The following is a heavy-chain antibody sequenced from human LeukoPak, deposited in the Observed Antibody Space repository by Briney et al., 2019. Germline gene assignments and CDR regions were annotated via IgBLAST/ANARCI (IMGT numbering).Heavy chain of an antibody. D-gene: IGHD3-22*01. CDR3: AHKYYYDCTCRIPPCFDI. CDR2: IIPIFGTA. Sequence: SVKLSCKASVGTFRSYAISWVRKARGQGFEWMGGIIPIFGTANYAQKFEGRVTIIAGESTSTAHVELSSPRSEDTAVYNSAHKYYYDCTCRIPPCFDIWDQGTMVTVSS. V-gene: IGHV1-69*01. CDR1: VGTFRSYA. J-gene: IGHJ3*02.